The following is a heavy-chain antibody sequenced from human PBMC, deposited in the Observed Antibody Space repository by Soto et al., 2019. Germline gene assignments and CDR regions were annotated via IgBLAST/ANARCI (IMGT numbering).Heavy chain of an antibody. D-gene: IGHD3-16*01. V-gene: IGHV3-21*06. CDR2: ISDDSSYI. CDR3: ATPYYFNH. Sequence: GGSLRLSCAASGFMFSAYTMNLVRQAPGKGLEWLSSISDDSSYIDYADSLRGRFTVSRDNARNSLYLQIDSLGVEDTAVYYCATPYYFNHWGPGTLVTVSS. J-gene: IGHJ1*01. CDR1: GFMFSAYT.